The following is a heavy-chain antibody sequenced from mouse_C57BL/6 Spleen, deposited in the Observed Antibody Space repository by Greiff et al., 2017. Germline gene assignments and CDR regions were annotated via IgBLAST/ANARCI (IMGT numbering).Heavy chain of an antibody. CDR1: GFTFSDYG. CDR2: ISSGSSTI. J-gene: IGHJ2*01. CDR3: ARNDGYYYFDY. D-gene: IGHD2-3*01. V-gene: IGHV5-17*01. Sequence: DVKLVESGGGLVKPGGSLKLSCAASGFTFSDYGMHWVRQAPEKGLEWVAYISSGSSTIYYADTVKGRFTISGDNAKNTLFLQMTSLRSEDTAMYYCARNDGYYYFDYWGQGTTLTVSS.